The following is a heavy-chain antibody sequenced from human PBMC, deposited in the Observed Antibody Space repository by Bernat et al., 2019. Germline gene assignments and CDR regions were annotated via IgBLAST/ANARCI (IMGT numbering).Heavy chain of an antibody. CDR3: ARDDGGSTAMVPALFDY. CDR2: ISYDGSNK. Sequence: QVQLVESGGGVVQPGRSLRLSCAASGFTFSSYAMHWVRQAPGTGLEWVAVISYDGSNKYYADSVKGRFTISRDNSKNTLYLQMNSLRAEDTAVYYCARDDGGSTAMVPALFDYWGQGTLVTVSS. CDR1: GFTFSSYA. D-gene: IGHD5-18*01. V-gene: IGHV3-30-3*01. J-gene: IGHJ4*02.